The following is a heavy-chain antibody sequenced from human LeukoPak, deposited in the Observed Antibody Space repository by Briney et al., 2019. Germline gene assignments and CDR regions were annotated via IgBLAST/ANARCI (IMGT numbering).Heavy chain of an antibody. CDR3: WHSGYEAGFDY. CDR1: GGSISSGNW. V-gene: IGHV4-4*02. Sequence: LETLSLTCAVSGGSISSGNWWSWVRQPPGKGLEWIGKIHHSGSTNYNPSLKSRVTIPLDNSKNQFPPKVRSVTAADTAVYYCWHSGYEAGFDYWGQGTLVTVSS. D-gene: IGHD5-12*01. CDR2: IHHSGST. J-gene: IGHJ4*02.